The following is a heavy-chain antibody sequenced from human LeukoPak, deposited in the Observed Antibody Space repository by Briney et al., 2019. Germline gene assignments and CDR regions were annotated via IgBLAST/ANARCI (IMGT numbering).Heavy chain of an antibody. CDR1: GGSISSTTYY. J-gene: IGHJ6*03. Sequence: SETLSLTCTVSGGSISSTTYYWGWIRQPPGKGLEWIGSVFYSGFTYYNPSLKSRVTISVDTSNNHFSLKLSSVTAADTAVYYCARHKARNGYYSYYYMDVWGKGTTVTIS. V-gene: IGHV4-39*01. CDR2: VFYSGFT. CDR3: ARHKARNGYYSYYYMDV. D-gene: IGHD1-14*01.